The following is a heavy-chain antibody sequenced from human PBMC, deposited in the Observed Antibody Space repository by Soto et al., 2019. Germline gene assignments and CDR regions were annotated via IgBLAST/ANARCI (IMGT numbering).Heavy chain of an antibody. V-gene: IGHV4-39*01. CDR1: GGSISDSNDH. Sequence: SETLSLTCTVSGGSISDSNDHWGWIRQSPGQGLEWIGSFHDSGSIHYNPSLKSRVTIYIDTSKNQFSLKLSSVTAADTAVYYCATLLYGYYDSSGSYSDYWGQGTLVTVSS. CDR3: ATLLYGYYDSSGSYSDY. D-gene: IGHD3-22*01. CDR2: FHDSGSI. J-gene: IGHJ4*02.